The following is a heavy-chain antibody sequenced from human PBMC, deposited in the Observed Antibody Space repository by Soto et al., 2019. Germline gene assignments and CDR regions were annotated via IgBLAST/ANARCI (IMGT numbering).Heavy chain of an antibody. Sequence: QVQLVQSGAEVKKPGSSVKVSCKASGGTFSSSAISWVRQAPGQGLEWMGGIIPIFGTAEYAQKFQGRVTITADESTSTDFMEVSSLRSEDTAVYYRASNGESYYYYGMDVWGQGTTVTVSS. CDR1: GGTFSSSA. CDR2: IIPIFGTA. J-gene: IGHJ6*02. V-gene: IGHV1-69*12. D-gene: IGHD2-8*01. CDR3: ASNGESYYYYGMDV.